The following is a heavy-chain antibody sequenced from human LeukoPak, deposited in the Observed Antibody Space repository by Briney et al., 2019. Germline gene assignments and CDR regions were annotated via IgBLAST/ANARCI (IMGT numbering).Heavy chain of an antibody. V-gene: IGHV3-30*04. Sequence: GGSLRLSCAASGFTFSDYAMYWVRQAPGKGLEWVAVISYEGSNKYYADSVKGRFTISRDNSKNTLFLQMDSLRSDDTAVYYCARGDSGYSSGWYKYWGQGTLVTVSS. CDR3: ARGDSGYSSGWYKY. D-gene: IGHD6-19*01. CDR2: ISYEGSNK. J-gene: IGHJ4*02. CDR1: GFTFSDYA.